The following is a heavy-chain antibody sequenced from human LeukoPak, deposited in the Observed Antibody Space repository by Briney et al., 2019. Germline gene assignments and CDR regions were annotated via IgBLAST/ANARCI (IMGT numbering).Heavy chain of an antibody. CDR3: ARSGSYTYYFDY. V-gene: IGHV1-18*01. CDR2: ISAYNGNT. CDR1: GYTFTTYG. Sequence: ASVKVSCKASGYTFTTYGLSWVRQAPGQGLEWMGWISAYNGNTNYAQKLQGRVTMTTDTSTSTAYMELRSLRSDDTAVYYCARSGSYTYYFDYWGQGTLVTVSS. D-gene: IGHD1-26*01. J-gene: IGHJ4*02.